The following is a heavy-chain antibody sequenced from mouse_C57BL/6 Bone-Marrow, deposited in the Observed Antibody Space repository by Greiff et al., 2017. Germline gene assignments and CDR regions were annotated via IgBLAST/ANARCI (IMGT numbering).Heavy chain of an antibody. Sequence: QVQLQQPGAELVKPGASVKVSCKASGYTFTSYWMHWVKQRPGQGLEWIGRIHPSDSDTNYNQKFKGKATLTVDKSSSTAYMQLSSLTSEDAAVYYCAISAGSSYGWFAYWGQGTLVTVSA. CDR2: IHPSDSDT. CDR3: AISAGSSYGWFAY. V-gene: IGHV1-74*01. D-gene: IGHD1-1*01. CDR1: GYTFTSYW. J-gene: IGHJ3*01.